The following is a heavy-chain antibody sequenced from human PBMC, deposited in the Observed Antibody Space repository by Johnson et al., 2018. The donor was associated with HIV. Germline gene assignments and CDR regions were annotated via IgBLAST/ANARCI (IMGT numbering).Heavy chain of an antibody. CDR3: AKVDCGGDTCAGYDPFDL. CDR2: IYNDGSRT. CDR1: GFTFRSYA. J-gene: IGHJ3*01. D-gene: IGHD2-21*01. Sequence: VQLVESGGGVFQPGRSLRLSCAASGFTFRSYAMHWVCQAPGKWPVSVARIYNDGSRTTYADSVRGRFTISRDNAKYTVDLQMNSLRVEDTAVYYCAKVDCGGDTCAGYDPFDLWGQGTLVTVSS. V-gene: IGHV3-74*03.